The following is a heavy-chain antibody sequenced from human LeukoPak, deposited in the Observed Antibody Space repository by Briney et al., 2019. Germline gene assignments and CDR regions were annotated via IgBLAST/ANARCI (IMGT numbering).Heavy chain of an antibody. CDR3: ARTRSRPGAFDI. Sequence: ASVKVSCRVSGYTSTDYYMHWVRQAPGQGLEWMGWINPNSGGTNYAQKFQGRVTMTRDTSISTAYMELSRLRSDDTAVYYCARTRSRPGAFDIWGQGTMVTVSS. V-gene: IGHV1-2*02. CDR1: GYTSTDYY. CDR2: INPNSGGT. J-gene: IGHJ3*02.